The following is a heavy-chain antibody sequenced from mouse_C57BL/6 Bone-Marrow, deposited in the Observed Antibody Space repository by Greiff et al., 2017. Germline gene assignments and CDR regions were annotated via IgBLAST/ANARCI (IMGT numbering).Heavy chain of an antibody. D-gene: IGHD1-1*01. Sequence: QVQLKESGAELVRPGASVTLSCKASGYTFTDYEMHWVKQTPVHGLVWIGAIDPETGGTAYNQKFKGKAILTADKSSSTAYMELRSLTSEDSAVYYCTRPVTTVPAWFAYWGQGTLVTVSA. CDR1: GYTFTDYE. J-gene: IGHJ3*01. CDR3: TRPVTTVPAWFAY. CDR2: IDPETGGT. V-gene: IGHV1-15*01.